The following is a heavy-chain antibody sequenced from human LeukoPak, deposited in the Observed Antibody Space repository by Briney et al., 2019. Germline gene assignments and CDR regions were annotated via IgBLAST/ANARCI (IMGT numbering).Heavy chain of an antibody. J-gene: IGHJ4*02. Sequence: DSVKGRFTISRDNSKNTLYLQINILRAEDTAVYYCARGPRGLRYFDWGQGTLVTVSS. V-gene: IGHV3-30*07. CDR3: ARGPRGLRYFD. D-gene: IGHD3-9*01.